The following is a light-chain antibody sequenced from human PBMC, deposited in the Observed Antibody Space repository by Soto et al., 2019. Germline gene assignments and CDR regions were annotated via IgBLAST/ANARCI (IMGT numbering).Light chain of an antibody. J-gene: IGLJ1*01. CDR1: SSDVGGYKY. Sequence: QSALTQPASVSGSPGQSITISCTGTSSDVGGYKYVSWYQQHPGKAPKLMIYDVSNRPSGVSNRFSGSKSGNTASLTISGLQAEDEADYYCSSYTSSSPPYVFGTGTKVTGL. CDR3: SSYTSSSPPYV. V-gene: IGLV2-14*01. CDR2: DVS.